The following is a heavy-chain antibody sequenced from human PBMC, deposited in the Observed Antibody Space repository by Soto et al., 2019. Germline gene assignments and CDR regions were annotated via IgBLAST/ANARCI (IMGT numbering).Heavy chain of an antibody. D-gene: IGHD3-10*01. CDR3: ARGITMVRGVPEGYGMDV. CDR2: IIPILGIA. CDR1: GGTFSSYT. Sequence: QVQLVQSGAEVKKPGSSVKVSCKTSGGTFSSYTINWVRQTPGQGLEWMGRIIPILGIANYAQKFQGRVTITAEKSTSTAYMELSSLRSEDTVVYYCARGITMVRGVPEGYGMDVWGQGTTVTVSS. J-gene: IGHJ6*02. V-gene: IGHV1-69*02.